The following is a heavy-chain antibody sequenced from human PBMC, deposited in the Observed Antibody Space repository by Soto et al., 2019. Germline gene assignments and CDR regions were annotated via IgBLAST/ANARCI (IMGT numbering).Heavy chain of an antibody. V-gene: IGHV3-33*01. CDR2: IWYDGSNK. J-gene: IGHJ4*02. Sequence: QVRLVESGGGVVQPGRSLRLSCAASGFTFSSYGMHWVRQAPGKGLEWVAVIWYDGSNKYYADSVKGRFTISRDNSKNTLYLQMNSLRAEDTAVYYCARGGHDRIIAVADYWGQGTLVTVSS. CDR1: GFTFSSYG. CDR3: ARGGHDRIIAVADY. D-gene: IGHD6-19*01.